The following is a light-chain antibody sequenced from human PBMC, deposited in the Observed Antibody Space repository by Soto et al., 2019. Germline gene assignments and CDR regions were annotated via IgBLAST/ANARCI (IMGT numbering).Light chain of an antibody. J-gene: IGKJ1*01. V-gene: IGKV2-30*01. Sequence: DVVMTQSPLSLPVTLGQPASISCRSSQSLAKSDGNIYLNWFQQRPGQSPRRLIYKVSSRDSGVPDRFSGSGSGTDFTLKISRVEAEDIGVYYCMQGTHWPWTFGQGTKVDIK. CDR2: KVS. CDR3: MQGTHWPWT. CDR1: QSLAKSDGNIY.